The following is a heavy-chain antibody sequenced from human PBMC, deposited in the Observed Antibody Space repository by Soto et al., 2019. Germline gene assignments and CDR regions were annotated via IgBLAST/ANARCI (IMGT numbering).Heavy chain of an antibody. CDR2: ISWNSGSI. CDR3: ANDLEYSGYFYYFDY. V-gene: IGHV3-9*01. Sequence: ESGGGLVQPGRSLRLSCAASGFTFDDYAMHWVRQAPGKGLEWVSGISWNSGSIGYADSVKGRFTISRDNAKNSLYLQMNSLRAEDTALYYCANDLEYSGYFYYFDYWGQGTLVTVSS. CDR1: GFTFDDYA. J-gene: IGHJ4*02. D-gene: IGHD5-12*01.